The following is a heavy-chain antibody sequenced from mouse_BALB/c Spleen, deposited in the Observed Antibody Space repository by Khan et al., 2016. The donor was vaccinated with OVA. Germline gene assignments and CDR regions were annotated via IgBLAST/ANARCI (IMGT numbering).Heavy chain of an antibody. J-gene: IGHJ2*01. CDR1: RFTISSYG. V-gene: IGHV5-6-3*01. D-gene: IGHD3-1*01. Sequence: EVELVESGGGIVQPGGSLNRSCAASRFTISSYGMSSVRQTPDKRLELVATIDSNGGSTDYPASVKRRFTISGDNAKNALYLEMRSLKSEDTAMYYCERRAIWGQGTTLTVSS. CDR2: IDSNGGST. CDR3: ERRAI.